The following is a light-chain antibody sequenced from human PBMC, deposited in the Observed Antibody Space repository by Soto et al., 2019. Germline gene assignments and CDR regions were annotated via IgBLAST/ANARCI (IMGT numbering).Light chain of an antibody. V-gene: IGLV4-60*02. CDR1: XXXXSXI. CDR2: LEGSGSY. J-gene: IGLJ3*02. CDR3: ETWDSNTRV. Sequence: QAVVTQSSSASASLGSSVKLTCTXSXXXXSXIIAWHQQQPGKAPRYLMKLEGSGSYNKGSGVPDRFSGSSSGADRYLTISNHQFEDEADYYCETWDSNTRVFGGGTKLTVL.